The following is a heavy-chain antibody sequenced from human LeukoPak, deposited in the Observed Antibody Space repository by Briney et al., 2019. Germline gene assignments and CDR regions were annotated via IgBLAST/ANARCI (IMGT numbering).Heavy chain of an antibody. Sequence: PSETLSLTCTVSGGSISSASYYWSWLRQPAGKGLEWLGRIYTSGSTNYNPSLKSRVTISVDTSKNQFSLKLTSVTDAGTAVYYCAREIASGGTWYFDLWGRGTLVTVSS. V-gene: IGHV4-61*02. J-gene: IGHJ2*01. CDR3: AREIASGGTWYFDL. D-gene: IGHD6-13*01. CDR2: IYTSGST. CDR1: GGSISSASYY.